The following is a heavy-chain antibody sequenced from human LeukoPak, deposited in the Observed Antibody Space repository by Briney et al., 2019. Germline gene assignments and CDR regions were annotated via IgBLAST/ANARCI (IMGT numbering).Heavy chain of an antibody. J-gene: IGHJ4*02. CDR3: VSFYETY. V-gene: IGHV3-74*01. D-gene: IGHD2/OR15-2a*01. CDR2: INSDGSWT. Sequence: GGSLRLSCAASGNYWMHWVRQVPGKGLVWVSHINSDGSWTSYADSVKGRFTISKDNAKNTVYLQMNSLRAEDTAVYYCVSFYETYWGQGTLVTVSS. CDR1: GNYW.